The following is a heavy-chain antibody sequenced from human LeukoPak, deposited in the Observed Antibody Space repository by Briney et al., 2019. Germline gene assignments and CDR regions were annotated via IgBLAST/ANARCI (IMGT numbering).Heavy chain of an antibody. V-gene: IGHV3-15*01. CDR2: IKSKTDGGTT. CDR1: GFTFSNAW. Sequence: GGSLRLSCAASGFTFSNAWMSWARQAPGKGLEWVGRIKSKTDGGTTDYAAPVKGRFTISRDDSKNTLYLQMNSLKTEDTAVYYCTTGRLERLSLFDYWGQRTLVTVSS. J-gene: IGHJ4*02. CDR3: TTGRLERLSLFDY. D-gene: IGHD1-1*01.